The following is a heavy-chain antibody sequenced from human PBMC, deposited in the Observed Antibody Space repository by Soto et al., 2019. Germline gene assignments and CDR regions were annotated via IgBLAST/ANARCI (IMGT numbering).Heavy chain of an antibody. Sequence: QITLKEYGPTLVKPTQTLTLTCTVSGLSLSTTGVGVGWVRLPPGKALEWLALLYWDDAKRYSHSLKSRLIIAKDIYEKEVVLTMINMDTVDTTTYYCVQSLCGCDCLEIYSSRAYYGLDVWGQGATVTVSS. CDR1: GLSLSTTGVG. CDR3: VQSLCGCDCLEIYSSRAYYGLDV. D-gene: IGHD2-21*02. J-gene: IGHJ6*01. V-gene: IGHV2-5*02. CDR2: LYWDDAK.